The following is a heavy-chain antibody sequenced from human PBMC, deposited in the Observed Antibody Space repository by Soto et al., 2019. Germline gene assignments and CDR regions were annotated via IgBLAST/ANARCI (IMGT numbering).Heavy chain of an antibody. CDR2: IWFDGSNK. V-gene: IGHV3-33*01. CDR3: ARGNYGGNGVEAFDI. D-gene: IGHD4-17*01. CDR1: GFTFISYG. Sequence: QVQLVESGGGVVQPGRSLRLSCAASGFTFISYGMHWVRQAPGKGLEWVAVIWFDGSNKYYADSVKGRFTISRDNSKNTLYLQMNSLRAEDTAVYYCARGNYGGNGVEAFDIWGQGTMVTVSS. J-gene: IGHJ3*02.